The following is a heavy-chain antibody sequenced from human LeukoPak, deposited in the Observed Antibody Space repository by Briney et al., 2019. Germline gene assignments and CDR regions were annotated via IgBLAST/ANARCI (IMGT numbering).Heavy chain of an antibody. CDR1: GGTFSSYA. Sequence: SVKVSCKASGGTFSSYAISWVRQAPGQGLEWMGGIIPIFGTANYAQKFQGRVTMTRDMSTSTVYMELSSLRSEGTAVYYCAKVAHYYDSFDIWGQGTMVTVSS. V-gene: IGHV1-69*05. CDR2: IIPIFGTA. D-gene: IGHD3-22*01. CDR3: AKVAHYYDSFDI. J-gene: IGHJ3*02.